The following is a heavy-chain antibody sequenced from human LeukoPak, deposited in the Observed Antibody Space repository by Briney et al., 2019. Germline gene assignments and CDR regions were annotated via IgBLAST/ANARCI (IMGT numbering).Heavy chain of an antibody. D-gene: IGHD5-12*01. CDR2: IIPMFGTT. J-gene: IGHJ4*02. Sequence: GASVKVSCKASGYTFTSYDINWVRQATGQGLEWMGGIIPMFGTTIFAPKFQGRLTVTTDASTSTGYMELTSLQSEDTAVYYCATLAYSGFGPRSDSDYWGQGTLVTVSS. CDR1: GYTFTSYD. V-gene: IGHV1-69*05. CDR3: ATLAYSGFGPRSDSDY.